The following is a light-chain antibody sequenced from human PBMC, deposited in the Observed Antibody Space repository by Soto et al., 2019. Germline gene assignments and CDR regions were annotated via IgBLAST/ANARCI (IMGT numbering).Light chain of an antibody. CDR1: QSVSSSY. CDR2: GAS. CDR3: QQYGSSFT. Sequence: IVLTQSPGTLSLSPGERATLSCRASQSVSSSYLAWYQQKPGQAPRLLIYGASGRATGIPDRFSGSGSGTDFTLTISRLEPEDFAVYYCQQYGSSFTFGPGTKVDIK. V-gene: IGKV3-20*01. J-gene: IGKJ3*01.